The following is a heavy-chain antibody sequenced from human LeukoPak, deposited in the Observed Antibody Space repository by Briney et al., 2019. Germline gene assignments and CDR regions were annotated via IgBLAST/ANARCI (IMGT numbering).Heavy chain of an antibody. CDR1: GFSFSRHG. D-gene: IGHD2-15*01. J-gene: IGHJ4*02. CDR2: ISNDGGKK. CDR3: VKDTPPR. V-gene: IGHV3-30*18. Sequence: PGGSLRLSCAASGFSFSRHGIHWVRQAPGKGLEWVAVISNDGGKKNFADSVKGRFTSSRDDSKNTVFLQMNGLRVEETAVYYSVKDTPPRWGQGTLVTVSS.